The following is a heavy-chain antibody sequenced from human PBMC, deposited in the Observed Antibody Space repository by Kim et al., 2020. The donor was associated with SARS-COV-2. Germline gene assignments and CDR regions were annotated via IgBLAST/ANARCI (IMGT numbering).Heavy chain of an antibody. D-gene: IGHD6-25*01. Sequence: APQLQGRVTMTTDTSTSTAYMELRSLGSDDTAVYYCARDSGSSGLPFDIWGQGTMVTVSS. V-gene: IGHV1-18*01. J-gene: IGHJ3*02. CDR3: ARDSGSSGLPFDI.